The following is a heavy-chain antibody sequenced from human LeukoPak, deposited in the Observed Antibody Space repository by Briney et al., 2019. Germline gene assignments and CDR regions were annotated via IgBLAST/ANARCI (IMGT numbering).Heavy chain of an antibody. Sequence: GGSLRLSCAASGFTFSSYWMHWVRQAPGKGLVWVSCITTDGSTTSYADSVKGRFTISRDNAKNTLYLQMNSLRADDTAVYYCTTDGSSGYRRLGFDYWGQGTLVTVSS. J-gene: IGHJ4*02. CDR3: TTDGSSGYRRLGFDY. CDR2: ITTDGSTT. D-gene: IGHD3-22*01. V-gene: IGHV3-74*01. CDR1: GFTFSSYW.